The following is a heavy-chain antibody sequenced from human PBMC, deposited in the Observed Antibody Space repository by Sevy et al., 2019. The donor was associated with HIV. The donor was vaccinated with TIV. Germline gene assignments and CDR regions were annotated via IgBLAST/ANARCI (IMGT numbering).Heavy chain of an antibody. CDR3: ALERLSSDVTEYFQN. CDR2: LDNSGDNT. V-gene: IGHV3-23*01. CDR1: GFTFDNYA. J-gene: IGHJ1*01. Sequence: GGSLRLSCAASGFTFDNYAMTWVRQTPGKGLEWVSTLDNSGDNTYNADSVKGRFTISRDNFHNSLFLQMDSLRPEDTAVYYCALERLSSDVTEYFQNWGQGTLVTVSS. D-gene: IGHD1-1*01.